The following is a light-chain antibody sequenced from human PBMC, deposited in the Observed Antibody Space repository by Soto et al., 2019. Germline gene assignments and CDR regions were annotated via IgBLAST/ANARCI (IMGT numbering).Light chain of an antibody. CDR2: LGS. CDR3: MQALRLFT. V-gene: IGKV2-28*01. J-gene: IGKJ3*01. Sequence: DIVMTQSPLSLPVTPGEPASISCRSSQSLLHSNGYNYLGWYLQKPGQSPQLLIYLGSNRASGVPDRFSGSGSGTDFTLKISRVEAEDVWVYYFMQALRLFTFGPGTKVDIK. CDR1: QSLLHSNGYNY.